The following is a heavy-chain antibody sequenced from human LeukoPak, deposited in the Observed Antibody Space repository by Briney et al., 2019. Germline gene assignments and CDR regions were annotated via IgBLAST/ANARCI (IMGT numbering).Heavy chain of an antibody. V-gene: IGHV3-23*01. CDR2: ITGSGTNR. CDR1: GFTFSNYA. D-gene: IGHD3-9*01. Sequence: PGASLRLSCVASGFTFSNYAMSWVRQAPGKGLEWVSAITGSGTNRYYADSLKGRFTTSRVNSKNTVFLQMNSLRHEDTAIYYCVIWGDYDVLTGYYVPDYWGQGTLVTVAS. J-gene: IGHJ4*02. CDR3: VIWGDYDVLTGYYVPDY.